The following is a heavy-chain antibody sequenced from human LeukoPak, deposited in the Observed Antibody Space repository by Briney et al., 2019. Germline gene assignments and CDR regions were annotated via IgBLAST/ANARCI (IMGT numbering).Heavy chain of an antibody. CDR1: GFTFSSYA. J-gene: IGHJ5*02. V-gene: IGHV3-23*01. CDR3: AKGSGSGWYGP. Sequence: GGSLRLSCAASGFTFSSYAMSWVRQAPGKGLEWVSAISGSGGSTYYADSVKGRFTISRDNSKNTPYLQMNSLRAEDTAVYYCAKGSGSGWYGPWGQGTLVTVSS. D-gene: IGHD6-19*01. CDR2: ISGSGGST.